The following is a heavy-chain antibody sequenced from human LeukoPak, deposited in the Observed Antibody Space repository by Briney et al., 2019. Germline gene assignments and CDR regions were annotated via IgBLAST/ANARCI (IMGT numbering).Heavy chain of an antibody. CDR2: ISGSGGGT. J-gene: IGHJ4*02. D-gene: IGHD6-25*01. CDR3: AAAGATPDYFDY. V-gene: IGHV3-23*01. Sequence: GGSLRLSCAASGFTLTGYAMTWVRQAPRKGLEWVSAISGSGGGTYYADSVKGRFAISRDNSTNTVYLQMNSLRTEDTAVYYCAAAGATPDYFDYWGQGTLVTVSS. CDR1: GFTLTGYA.